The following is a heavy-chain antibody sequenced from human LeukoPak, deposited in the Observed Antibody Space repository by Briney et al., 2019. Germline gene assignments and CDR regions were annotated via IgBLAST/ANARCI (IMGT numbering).Heavy chain of an antibody. CDR2: ISGSGDGT. V-gene: IGHV3-23*01. CDR1: GFTFSSYA. J-gene: IGHJ4*02. D-gene: IGHD6-13*01. CDR3: ARDIAAAVDY. Sequence: GGSLRLSCTASGFTFSSYAVNWVRQAPGKGLEWVSGISGSGDGTNYADSVKGRFTISRDNAKNTLYLQMNSLRAEDTAIYYCARDIAAAVDYWGQGTLVTVSS.